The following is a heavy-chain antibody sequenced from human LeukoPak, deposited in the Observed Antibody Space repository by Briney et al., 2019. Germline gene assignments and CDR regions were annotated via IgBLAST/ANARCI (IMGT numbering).Heavy chain of an antibody. CDR3: ANPDIGSGYDYRYSSSWRDFDY. CDR2: TYSDGSI. J-gene: IGHJ4*02. CDR1: GFTVSSNY. D-gene: IGHD6-13*01. V-gene: IGHV3-53*01. Sequence: GGSLRLSCAASGFTVSSNYMGWVRQAPGKGLEWVSLTYSDGSIYYADSVKGRFTVSRDNSENSLYLQMNTLRVEDTAVYYCANPDIGSGYDYRYSSSWRDFDYWGQGTLVTVSS.